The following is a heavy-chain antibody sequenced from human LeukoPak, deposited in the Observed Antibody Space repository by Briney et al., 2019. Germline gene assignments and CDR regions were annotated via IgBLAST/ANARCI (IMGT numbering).Heavy chain of an antibody. CDR1: GYSMSSGYY. Sequence: SETLSLTCTVSGYSMSSGYYWGWIRPPPGKGLQWIGSIFHSGNSYYNPSLKSRVTISVDTSKNQFSLKVNSVTAADTAVYYCARVGYNWNSWFDFWGQGTTVTVSS. D-gene: IGHD1-7*01. CDR2: IFHSGNS. CDR3: ARVGYNWNSWFDF. V-gene: IGHV4-38-2*02. J-gene: IGHJ3*01.